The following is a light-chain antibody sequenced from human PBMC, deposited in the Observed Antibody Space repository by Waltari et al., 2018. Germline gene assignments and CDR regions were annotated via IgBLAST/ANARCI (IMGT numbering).Light chain of an antibody. J-gene: IGLJ1*01. V-gene: IGLV2-11*01. CDR3: SSYAGSNTFI. CDR2: DVS. CDR1: SSAIGGYNY. Sequence: QAALTQPPSVSGSPGQSVTFSCTGTSSAIGGYNYVSWYQQHPGKAPKLMIYDVSKRPSGVSDRFSGSKSGNTASLTISGLQAEDEADYYCSSYAGSNTFIFGAGTRLTVL.